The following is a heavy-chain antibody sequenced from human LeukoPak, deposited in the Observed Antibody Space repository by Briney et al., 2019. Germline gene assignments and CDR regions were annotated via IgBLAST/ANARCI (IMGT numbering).Heavy chain of an antibody. CDR3: ARVKSGYDFWSGYPLGTAGYYYYYMDV. J-gene: IGHJ6*03. CDR2: ISAYNGNT. V-gene: IGHV1-18*01. CDR1: GYTFTSYG. Sequence: ASVKVSCKASGYTFTSYGISWVRQAPGQGLEWMGWISAYNGNTNHAQKLQGRVTMTTDTSTSTAYMELRSLRSDDTAVYYCARVKSGYDFWSGYPLGTAGYYYYYMDVWGKGTTVTVSS. D-gene: IGHD3-3*01.